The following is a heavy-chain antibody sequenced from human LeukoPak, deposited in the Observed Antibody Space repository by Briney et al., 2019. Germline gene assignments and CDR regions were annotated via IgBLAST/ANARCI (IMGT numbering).Heavy chain of an antibody. CDR3: ARRSSTSQQRVWFDP. D-gene: IGHD2-2*01. Sequence: PSETLSLTCAVYGGSFSGYYWSWIRQPPGKGLEWIGEINHSGSTNYNPSLKSRVTISVDTSKNQFSLKLSSVTAADTAVYYCARRSSTSQQRVWFDPWGQGTLVTVSS. V-gene: IGHV4-34*01. J-gene: IGHJ5*02. CDR1: GGSFSGYY. CDR2: INHSGST.